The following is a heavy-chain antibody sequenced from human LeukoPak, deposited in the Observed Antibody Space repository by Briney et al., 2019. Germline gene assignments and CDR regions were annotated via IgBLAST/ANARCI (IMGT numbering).Heavy chain of an antibody. D-gene: IGHD4/OR15-4a*01. V-gene: IGHV3-33*01. CDR1: GFTFGTYG. CDR3: PRDHLKPGAPDHYYGMDV. Sequence: GRSLRLSCAASGFTFGTYGLHGLRQAPGKGLEWVAVIWYDGIYKYYADSVKGRFTISRDDSKSTLYLQMNSLRAEDTAVYYCPRDHLKPGAPDHYYGMDVWGQGTTVTVSS. CDR2: IWYDGIYK. J-gene: IGHJ6*02.